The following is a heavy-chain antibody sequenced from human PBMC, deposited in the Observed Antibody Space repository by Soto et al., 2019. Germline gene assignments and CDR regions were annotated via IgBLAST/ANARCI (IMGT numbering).Heavy chain of an antibody. Sequence: EVQLVESGGRLVKPGGSLRLSCAASGFTFSIYTMTWVRQAPGKGLEWISSISDISSHIYYSDSVKGRFTVSRDNAKNSLYLEVSSLRAEYTAVYYCARVRSGGSGYFDYWGQGTLVTVSS. D-gene: IGHD2-15*01. V-gene: IGHV3-21*01. CDR3: ARVRSGGSGYFDY. J-gene: IGHJ4*02. CDR2: ISDISSHI. CDR1: GFTFSIYT.